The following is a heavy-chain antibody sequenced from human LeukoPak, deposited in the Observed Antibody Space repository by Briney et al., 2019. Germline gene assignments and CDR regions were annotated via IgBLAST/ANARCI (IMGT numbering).Heavy chain of an antibody. CDR2: IYYSGGT. V-gene: IGHV4-59*08. CDR1: GDSISSYY. Sequence: SETLSLTCTVSGDSISSYYWSWLRQPPGKGLEWIGYIYYSGGTDYNPSLKSRVTISVDTSKNQFSLKLRSVTAADTAVYYCARHVTISGPYDASDIWGQGTMVTVSP. CDR3: ARHVTISGPYDASDI. D-gene: IGHD5-24*01. J-gene: IGHJ3*02.